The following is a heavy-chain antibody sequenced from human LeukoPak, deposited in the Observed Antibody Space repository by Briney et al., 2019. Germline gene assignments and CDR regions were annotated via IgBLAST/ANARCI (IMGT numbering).Heavy chain of an antibody. D-gene: IGHD3-3*01. CDR3: AREGKRFFKHYFDY. Sequence: GGSLRLFCAASGFSFSTYGMHWVRQAPGKALEWVAVILYDGSMKYHADSVRGRFTISRDTSKNTLYLEMSSLRAEDTAVYYCAREGKRFFKHYFDYWGRGTLVTVSS. CDR1: GFSFSTYG. J-gene: IGHJ4*02. V-gene: IGHV3-33*01. CDR2: ILYDGSMK.